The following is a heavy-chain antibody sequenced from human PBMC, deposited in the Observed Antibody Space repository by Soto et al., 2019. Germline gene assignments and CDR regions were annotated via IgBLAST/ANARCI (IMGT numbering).Heavy chain of an antibody. CDR2: INPNSGGT. Sequence: ASVKVSCKASGYTLTGYYMHWVRQAPGQGLEWMGWINPNSGGTNYAQKFQGRVTMTRDTSISTAYMELSRLRSDDTAVYYCARTYSGSYYVSNWFDPWGQGTLVTVSS. J-gene: IGHJ5*02. CDR1: GYTLTGYY. CDR3: ARTYSGSYYVSNWFDP. D-gene: IGHD1-26*01. V-gene: IGHV1-2*02.